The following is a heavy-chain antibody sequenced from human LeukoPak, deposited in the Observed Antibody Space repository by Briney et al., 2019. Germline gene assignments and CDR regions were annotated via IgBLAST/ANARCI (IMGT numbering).Heavy chain of an antibody. V-gene: IGHV5-51*01. CDR3: ASSYYYDSSGYYYDAFDI. CDR1: GYSFSSYW. CDR2: IYPGDSDT. D-gene: IGHD3-22*01. J-gene: IGHJ3*02. Sequence: GESLKISCKGSGYSFSSYWIGWVRQMPGKGLEWMGIIYPGDSDTRYSPSFQGQVTISADKSISTAYLQWSSLKALDTAMYYCASSYYYDSSGYYYDAFDIWGQGTMVTVSS.